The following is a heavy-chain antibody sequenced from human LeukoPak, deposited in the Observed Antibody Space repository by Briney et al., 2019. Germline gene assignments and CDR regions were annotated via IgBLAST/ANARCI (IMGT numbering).Heavy chain of an antibody. CDR1: GFPFSSYG. V-gene: IGHV3-33*01. D-gene: IGHD3-22*01. CDR3: ARDSGSGYYYVG. J-gene: IGHJ4*02. CDR2: IWYDGSNK. Sequence: GGSLRLSCAASGFPFSSYGMHWVRPAPGKGLEWVAVIWYDGSNKYYADSVKGRFTISRDNSKNTLYLQMNSLRAEDTAVYYCARDSGSGYYYVGWGQGTLVTVSS.